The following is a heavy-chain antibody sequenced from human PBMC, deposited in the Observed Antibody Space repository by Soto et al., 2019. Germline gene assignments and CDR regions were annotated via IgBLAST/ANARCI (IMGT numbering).Heavy chain of an antibody. CDR3: ARDAPPEDY. J-gene: IGHJ4*02. CDR1: GYTFTSYA. CDR2: ISAYNGNT. Sequence: QVQLVQSGAEVKKPGASVKVSCKASGYTFTSYAISWVRQAPGQGLEWMGWISAYNGNTNYAQKLQGRVTMTTDTTTSTAYRDLRSLRSDATAVYSCARDAPPEDYWGQGPLVTVSS. V-gene: IGHV1-18*01.